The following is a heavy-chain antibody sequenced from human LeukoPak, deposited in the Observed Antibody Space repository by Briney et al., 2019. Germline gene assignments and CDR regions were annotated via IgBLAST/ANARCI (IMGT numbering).Heavy chain of an antibody. CDR1: GLIFSKYW. V-gene: IGHV3-7*03. J-gene: IGHJ3*02. Sequence: GGSLRLSCAASGLIFSKYWMTWVRQAPGKGLEWVASIKPDGSEKYYLDSVKGRFTISRDNARDSLYLQMNSLRAEDTAVYYCAKDYYYDSSGYQPRNAFDIWGQGTMVTVSS. CDR2: IKPDGSEK. D-gene: IGHD3-22*01. CDR3: AKDYYYDSSGYQPRNAFDI.